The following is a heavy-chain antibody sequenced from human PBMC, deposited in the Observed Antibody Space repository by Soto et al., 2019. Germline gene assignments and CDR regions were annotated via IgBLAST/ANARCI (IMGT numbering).Heavy chain of an antibody. V-gene: IGHV4-30-4*01. CDR1: RRSISSGDYY. Sequence: SATLSLTCTLSRRSISSGDYYWRWIPQPPGKGLEWIGYIYYSGSTYYNPSLKSRVTLSVDTSKNQFSLKRSSVTAADTAVYYCARGGFGELLAHGMDVWGQGTTVTVSS. CDR3: ARGGFGELLAHGMDV. D-gene: IGHD3-10*01. J-gene: IGHJ6*02. CDR2: IYYSGST.